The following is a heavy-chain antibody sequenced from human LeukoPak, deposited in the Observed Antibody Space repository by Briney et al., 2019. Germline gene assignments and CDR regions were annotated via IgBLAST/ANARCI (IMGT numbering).Heavy chain of an antibody. V-gene: IGHV4-59*01. CDR3: ARARTSNTYYYGSGSYFDY. CDR1: GGSISSYY. Sequence: PSETLSLTCTVSGGSISSYYWSWIRQPPGKGLEWIGYIYYSGSTNYNPSLKSRVTISVDTSKNQFSLKLSSVTAADTAVYYCARARTSNTYYYGSGSYFDYWGQGTLVTVSS. J-gene: IGHJ4*02. D-gene: IGHD3-10*01. CDR2: IYYSGST.